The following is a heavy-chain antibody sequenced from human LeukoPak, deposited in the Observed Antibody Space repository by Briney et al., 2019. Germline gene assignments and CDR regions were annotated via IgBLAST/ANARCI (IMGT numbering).Heavy chain of an antibody. CDR3: ARDSGSYSPAHAFDI. CDR1: GGSISSSSYY. Sequence: SETLSLTCTVSGGSISSSSYYWGWIRQPPGKGLEWIGNIYYSGSTYYNPSLKSRVTISVDTSKNQFSLKLSSVTAADTAVYYCARDSGSYSPAHAFDIWGQGTMVTVSS. CDR2: IYYSGST. J-gene: IGHJ3*02. D-gene: IGHD1-26*01. V-gene: IGHV4-39*07.